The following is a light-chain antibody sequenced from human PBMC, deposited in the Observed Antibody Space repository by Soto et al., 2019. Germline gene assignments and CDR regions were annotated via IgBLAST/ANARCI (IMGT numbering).Light chain of an antibody. CDR1: SSDVGGYNY. CDR2: EVT. J-gene: IGLJ2*01. Sequence: QSALTQPPSASGSPGQSVAISCTGTSSDVGGYNYVSWYQQHPGKAPKLIIYEVTKPPSGVPDRFSGSKSGNTASLTVSGLQAEDEADYYCSSYGGSANLVFGGGTKVTVL. V-gene: IGLV2-8*01. CDR3: SSYGGSANLV.